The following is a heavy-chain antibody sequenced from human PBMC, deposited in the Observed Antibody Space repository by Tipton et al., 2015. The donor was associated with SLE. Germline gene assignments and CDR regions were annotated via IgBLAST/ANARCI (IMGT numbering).Heavy chain of an antibody. CDR3: ARLEDYSSSAKDYNYYMDV. Sequence: QLVQSGAEVKKPGESLKISCQASGYSFTTYWIGWVRQKPGKGLEWMGIIYPGDSETRYSPSFQGQGTISVAKSISTAYLQWTSLKASDTAMYCCARLEDYSSSAKDYNYYMDVWSKGTTVTVSS. CDR2: IYPGDSET. V-gene: IGHV5-51*01. D-gene: IGHD6-6*01. J-gene: IGHJ6*03. CDR1: GYSFTTYW.